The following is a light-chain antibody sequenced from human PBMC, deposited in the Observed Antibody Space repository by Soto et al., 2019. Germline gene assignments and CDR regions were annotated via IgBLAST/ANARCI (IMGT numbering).Light chain of an antibody. Sequence: DIQMTQSPSSLSASVGDRVTITCRASQGISNFLAWYQHKPGKVPKLLIYAASTLQSRVPSRFSGSGSGTDFTLTISSLQPEDVATYYCQKYKSAPSLTFGGGTKVEIK. CDR2: AAS. CDR1: QGISNF. V-gene: IGKV1-27*01. J-gene: IGKJ4*01. CDR3: QKYKSAPSLT.